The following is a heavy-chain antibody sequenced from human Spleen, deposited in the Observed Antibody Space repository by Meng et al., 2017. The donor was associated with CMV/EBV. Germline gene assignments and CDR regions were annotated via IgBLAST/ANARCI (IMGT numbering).Heavy chain of an antibody. V-gene: IGHV3-21*01. CDR3: AREIPAAKLNWFDP. CDR1: GFTFSDAR. Sequence: ASGFTFSDARMNWVRQAPGKGLEWVSSISSSSSYIYYADSVKGRFTISRDNAKNSLYLQMNSLRAEDTAVYYCAREIPAAKLNWFDPWGQGTLVTVSS. J-gene: IGHJ5*02. CDR2: ISSSSSYI. D-gene: IGHD2-2*01.